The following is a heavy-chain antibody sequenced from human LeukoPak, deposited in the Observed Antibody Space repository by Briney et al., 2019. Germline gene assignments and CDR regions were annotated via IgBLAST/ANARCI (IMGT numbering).Heavy chain of an antibody. CDR1: GYTFTSYG. J-gene: IGHJ4*02. V-gene: IGHV1-18*01. CDR2: ISAYNGNT. CDR3: ARDPARYGSGSYRFDY. D-gene: IGHD3-10*01. Sequence: ASVKVSCKASGYTFTSYGTSWVRQAPGQGLEWMGWISAYNGNTNYAQKLQGRVTMTTDTSTSTAYMELRSLRSDDTAVYYCARDPARYGSGSYRFDYWGQGTLVTVSS.